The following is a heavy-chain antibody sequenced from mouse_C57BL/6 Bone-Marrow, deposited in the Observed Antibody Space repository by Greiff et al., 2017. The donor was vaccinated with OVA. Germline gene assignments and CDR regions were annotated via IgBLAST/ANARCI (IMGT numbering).Heavy chain of an antibody. CDR3: ARGGIDYDYDVPFDY. CDR1: GYTFTDYY. Sequence: VQLQQSGPELVKPGASVKISCKASGYTFTDYYMTWVKQSHGKSLEWIGDINPNNGGTSYNQKFKGKATLTVDKSYSTAYMELRSLTSEDSAVDYWARGGIDYDYDVPFDYWGQGTTLTVSS. CDR2: INPNNGGT. D-gene: IGHD2-4*01. V-gene: IGHV1-26*01. J-gene: IGHJ2*01.